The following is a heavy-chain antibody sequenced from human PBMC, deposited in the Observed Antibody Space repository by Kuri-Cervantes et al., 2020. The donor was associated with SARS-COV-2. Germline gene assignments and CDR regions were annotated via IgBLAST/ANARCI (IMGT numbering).Heavy chain of an antibody. Sequence: ETLSLTCAVYGGSFSGYYWSWIRQPPGKGLEWIGSIYYSGSTYYNPSLKSRVTISVDTSKNQFSLKLSSVTAADTAVYYCARDAVGFSLDYWGQGTLVTVSS. CDR3: ARDAVGFSLDY. J-gene: IGHJ4*02. V-gene: IGHV4-34*01. CDR1: GGSFSGYY. D-gene: IGHD1-26*01. CDR2: IYYSGST.